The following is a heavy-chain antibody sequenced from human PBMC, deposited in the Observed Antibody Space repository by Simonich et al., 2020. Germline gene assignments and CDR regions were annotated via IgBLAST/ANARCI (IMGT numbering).Heavy chain of an antibody. V-gene: IGHV3-23*01. CDR3: ATYYFDY. J-gene: IGHJ4*02. CDR2: ISGSGGST. Sequence: EVQLFESGGGLVQPGGSLRLSCAASGFTFSRYAMSWVRQAKGKRLGLVSVISGSGGSTYYADSVKGRFTIYRDNSKNTLYLQMNSRRAEDTAVYYCATYYFDYWGQGTLVTVSS. CDR1: GFTFSRYA.